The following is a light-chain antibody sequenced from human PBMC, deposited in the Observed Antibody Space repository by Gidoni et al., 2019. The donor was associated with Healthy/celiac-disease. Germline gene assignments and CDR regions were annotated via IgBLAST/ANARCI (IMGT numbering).Light chain of an antibody. CDR3: QKYNSAPRT. Sequence: DIQMTQSPSSLSASVGDRVTITCRASQGISNYLAWYQQQPGKVPKLLFYAASTLQSGVPSLFSGSGSGTDFTLTISSLQPEDVATYYCQKYNSAPRTFXGXTKVXIK. J-gene: IGKJ4*01. V-gene: IGKV1-27*01. CDR1: QGISNY. CDR2: AAS.